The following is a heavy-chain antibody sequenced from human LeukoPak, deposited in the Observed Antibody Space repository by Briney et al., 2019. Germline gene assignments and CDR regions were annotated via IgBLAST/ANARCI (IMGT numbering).Heavy chain of an antibody. V-gene: IGHV4-39*01. CDR2: IYYSGST. J-gene: IGHJ6*03. CDR3: ARLSPEGLWNYFYYMDV. CDR1: GGSINSRSYY. Sequence: SETLSLTCTVSGGSINSRSYYWGWIRQPPGKGLEWIGSIYYSGSTYYSPSLKSRVTISVDTSKNQFSLKLSSVTAADTAVYYCARLSPEGLWNYFYYMDVWGKGTTVTISS. D-gene: IGHD3-3*01.